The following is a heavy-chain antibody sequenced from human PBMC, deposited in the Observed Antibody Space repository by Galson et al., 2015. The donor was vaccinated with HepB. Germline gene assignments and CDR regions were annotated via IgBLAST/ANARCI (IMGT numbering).Heavy chain of an antibody. CDR2: IVVGSGNT. CDR3: AACSSTSCYTAYYYYYMDV. Sequence: SVKVSCKASGFTFTSSAVQWVRQARGQRLEWIGWIVVGSGNTNYAQKFQERVTITRDMSTSTAYMELSSLRSEDTAVYYCAACSSTSCYTAYYYYYMDVWGKGTTVTVSS. J-gene: IGHJ6*03. V-gene: IGHV1-58*01. CDR1: GFTFTSSA. D-gene: IGHD2-2*01.